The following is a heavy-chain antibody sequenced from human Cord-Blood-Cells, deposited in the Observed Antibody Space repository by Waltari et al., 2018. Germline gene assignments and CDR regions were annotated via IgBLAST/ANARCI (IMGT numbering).Heavy chain of an antibody. J-gene: IGHJ4*02. V-gene: IGHV1-18*01. Sequence: QVQLLQSGAEVHKPVASVKASCKASGYTFTSSGISWVRQAPGQGLEWMGWISAYNGNTHDAQKLQGRVTLTTDTPTSTAYMELRSRRSDDTAVYYCARDRYSGSYYDYWGQGTLVTVSS. CDR2: ISAYNGNT. D-gene: IGHD1-26*01. CDR1: GYTFTSSG. CDR3: ARDRYSGSYYDY.